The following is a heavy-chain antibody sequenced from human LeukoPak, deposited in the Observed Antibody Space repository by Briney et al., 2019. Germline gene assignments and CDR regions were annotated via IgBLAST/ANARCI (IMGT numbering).Heavy chain of an antibody. Sequence: PGGSLRLSCAASGSTFSSYGMHWVRQAPGKGLEWVAFIRYDGSNKYYADSVKGRFTISRDNSKNTLYLQMNSLRAEDTAVYYCAKDVGAAAGPDYWGQGTLVTVSS. CDR2: IRYDGSNK. CDR3: AKDVGAAAGPDY. V-gene: IGHV3-30*02. D-gene: IGHD6-13*01. J-gene: IGHJ4*02. CDR1: GSTFSSYG.